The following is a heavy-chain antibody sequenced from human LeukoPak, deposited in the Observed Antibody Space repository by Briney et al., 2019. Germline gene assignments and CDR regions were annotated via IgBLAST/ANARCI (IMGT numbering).Heavy chain of an antibody. J-gene: IGHJ6*03. CDR3: ARDPGLTSYYYYMNV. V-gene: IGHV1-46*01. CDR2: INPTSGTT. CDR1: GYTFTSYY. Sequence: ASVKVSCKASGYTFTSYYMHWVRQAPRQGLEWMGIINPTSGTTTYAQKFQGTVTMTRDASTSTVYMDLSSLRSEDTAVYYCARDPGLTSYYYYMNVWGKGTTVTVSS. D-gene: IGHD1-14*01.